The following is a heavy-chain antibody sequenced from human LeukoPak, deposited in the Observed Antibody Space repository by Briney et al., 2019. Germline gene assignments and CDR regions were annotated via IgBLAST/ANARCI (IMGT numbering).Heavy chain of an antibody. CDR1: GFPFSSYV. CDR2: INHNGEMI. J-gene: IGHJ4*02. Sequence: GGSLRLSCAAPGFPFSSYVMSWVRQAPGKGLEWVSYINHNGEMIYYPDFAKGRFTISRDNGKNSLYLQMNSLRDEDTAVYYCAGDSDWAFDYWGQGTRVTVSS. V-gene: IGHV3-48*02. CDR3: AGDSDWAFDY. D-gene: IGHD6-19*01.